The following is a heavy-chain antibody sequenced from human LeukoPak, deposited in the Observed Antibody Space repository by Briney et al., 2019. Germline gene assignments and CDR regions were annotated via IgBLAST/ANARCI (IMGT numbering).Heavy chain of an antibody. Sequence: ASVKVSCKASGYTFTSYDINWVRQATGQGLEWMGWMNPDSGNTGYAQKFQGRVTMTRNTSISTAYMELSSLRSEDTAVYYCARVTYSSGWYTSYYSYYYMDVWGKGTTVTISS. V-gene: IGHV1-8*01. CDR2: MNPDSGNT. D-gene: IGHD6-19*01. J-gene: IGHJ6*03. CDR3: ARVTYSSGWYTSYYSYYYMDV. CDR1: GYTFTSYD.